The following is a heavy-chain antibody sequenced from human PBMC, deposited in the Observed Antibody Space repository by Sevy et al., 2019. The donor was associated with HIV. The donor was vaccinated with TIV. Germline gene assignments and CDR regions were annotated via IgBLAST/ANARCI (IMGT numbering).Heavy chain of an antibody. D-gene: IGHD3-22*01. Sequence: SETLSLTCTVSGGSISSSSYYWGWIRQPPGKGLEWIGSIYYSGSTYHNPSLKSRVTISVDTSKNQFSLKLSSVTAADTAVYYCASTRYYYDSSGYYYYYYGMDVWGQGTTVTVSS. J-gene: IGHJ6*02. CDR1: GGSISSSSYY. CDR2: IYYSGST. V-gene: IGHV4-39*01. CDR3: ASTRYYYDSSGYYYYYYGMDV.